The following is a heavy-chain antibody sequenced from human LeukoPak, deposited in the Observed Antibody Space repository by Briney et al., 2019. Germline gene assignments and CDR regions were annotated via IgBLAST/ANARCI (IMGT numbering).Heavy chain of an antibody. CDR2: IYYSGST. D-gene: IGHD2-15*01. CDR1: GGSISSGGYY. J-gene: IGHJ4*02. CDR3: ARGRYCSGGSCYSEVDY. V-gene: IGHV4-31*03. Sequence: SQTLSLTCTVSGGSISSGGYYWSWIRQHPGKGLEWIGYIYYSGSTYYNPSLKSRITISVDMSKNQFSLKLSSVTAADTAVYYCARGRYCSGGSCYSEVDYWGQGTLVTVSS.